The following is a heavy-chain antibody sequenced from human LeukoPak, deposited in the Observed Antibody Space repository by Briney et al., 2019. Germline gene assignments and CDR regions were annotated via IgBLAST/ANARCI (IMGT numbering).Heavy chain of an antibody. J-gene: IGHJ4*02. Sequence: GSSVKVSCKASGGTVSSYTISWVRQAPGQGLEWMGRNIPILGIANYAQKFQGRVTITADKSTSTAYMELSSLRSEDTAVYYGARGEAAAPDDYWGQGTLVTVSS. D-gene: IGHD6-13*01. V-gene: IGHV1-69*02. CDR3: ARGEAAAPDDY. CDR2: NIPILGIA. CDR1: GGTVSSYT.